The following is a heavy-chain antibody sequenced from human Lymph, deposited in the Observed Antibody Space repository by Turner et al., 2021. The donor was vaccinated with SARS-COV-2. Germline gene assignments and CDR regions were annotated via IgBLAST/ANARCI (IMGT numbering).Heavy chain of an antibody. J-gene: IGHJ6*02. D-gene: IGHD1-26*01. V-gene: IGHV1-8*01. CDR1: GYTFTSYD. CDR3: ARGRYRGGGMDV. CDR2: MNPNSGNT. Sequence: QVQLVQSGAEVKKPGASVTVSCTASGYTFTSYDINWVRQATGQGLEGMGWMNPNSGNTGYAQKFQGRVTMTRNISISKAYMELSTRRSEDTAVYYWARGRYRGGGMDVWGQGTTVTVSS.